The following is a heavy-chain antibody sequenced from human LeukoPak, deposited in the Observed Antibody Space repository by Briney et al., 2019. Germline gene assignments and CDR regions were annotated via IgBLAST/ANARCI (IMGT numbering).Heavy chain of an antibody. CDR1: GFTLSTYG. V-gene: IGHV3-33*08. D-gene: IGHD2-15*01. CDR2: IWSDGSNK. J-gene: IGHJ3*02. Sequence: GGSLRLSCAASGFTLSTYGMHWVRQAPGKGLEWVAVIWSDGSNKFYADSVKGRFTISRDNSKNTVFLQMNSLRAEDTAVYYCARVLCSGGTCLDAFDIWGQGTMVTVSS. CDR3: ARVLCSGGTCLDAFDI.